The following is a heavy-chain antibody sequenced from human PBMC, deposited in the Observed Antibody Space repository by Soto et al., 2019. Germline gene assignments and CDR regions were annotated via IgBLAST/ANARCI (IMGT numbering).Heavy chain of an antibody. Sequence: QVQLVESGGGVVQPGRSLRLSCAASGFTFSNYGMHWVRQAPGKGLEWVALIWYDGSKDYYADSVKGRSTISRDNSKNTLFLQMNSLRADDTGVYDCWSADGSGWYVEYWGQGTLVAVSS. CDR2: IWYDGSKD. CDR1: GFTFSNYG. J-gene: IGHJ4*02. V-gene: IGHV3-33*01. D-gene: IGHD6-19*01. CDR3: WSADGSGWYVEY.